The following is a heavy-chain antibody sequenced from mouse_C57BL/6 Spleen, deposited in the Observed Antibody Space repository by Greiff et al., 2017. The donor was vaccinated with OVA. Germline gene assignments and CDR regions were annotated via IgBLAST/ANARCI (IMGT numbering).Heavy chain of an antibody. J-gene: IGHJ3*01. CDR2: IWSGGST. CDR1: GFSLTSYG. CDR3: ARKAYDYDGFAY. Sequence: QVQLKQSGPGLVQPSQSLSITCTVSGFSLTSYGVHWVRQSPGKGLEWLGVIWSGGSTDYTAAFISRLSISKDNSKSQVFFNMNSLQADDTAIYYCARKAYDYDGFAYWGQGTLVTVAA. D-gene: IGHD2-4*01. V-gene: IGHV2-2*01.